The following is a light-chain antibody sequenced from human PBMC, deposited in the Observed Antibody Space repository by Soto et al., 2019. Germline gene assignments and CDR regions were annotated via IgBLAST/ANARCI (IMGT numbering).Light chain of an antibody. Sequence: EIVLTQSPGTLSVSPGDRVTLSCRAIQSVDINLAWYQQRAGQAPRLLVYGASTKATDMPGRFSGRGSGTEFTLTINNLQSEDFAVYYCQQRSSWPITFGQGTRLEIK. CDR1: QSVDIN. J-gene: IGKJ5*01. V-gene: IGKV3-15*01. CDR3: QQRSSWPIT. CDR2: GAS.